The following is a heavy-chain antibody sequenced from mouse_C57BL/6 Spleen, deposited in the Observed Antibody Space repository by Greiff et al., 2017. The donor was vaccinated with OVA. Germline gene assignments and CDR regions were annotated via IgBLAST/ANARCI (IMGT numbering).Heavy chain of an antibody. Sequence: VKLVESGAELARPGASVKLSCKASGYTFTSYGISWVKQRTGQGLEWIGEIYPRSGNTYYNEKFKGKATLTADKSSSTAYMELRSLTSEDSAVYFCAKASLTTVVATDFDYWGQGTTLTVSS. CDR2: IYPRSGNT. CDR1: GYTFTSYG. D-gene: IGHD1-1*01. CDR3: AKASLTTVVATDFDY. V-gene: IGHV1-81*01. J-gene: IGHJ2*01.